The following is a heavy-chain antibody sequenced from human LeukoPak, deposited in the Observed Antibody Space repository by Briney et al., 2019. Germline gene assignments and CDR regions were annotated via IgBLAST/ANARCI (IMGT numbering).Heavy chain of an antibody. Sequence: ASVKVSCKASGYTFTGYYMHWVRRAPGQGLEWMGWINPNSGGTNHAQKFQGRVTMTRDTSISTAYMELSRLRSDDTAVYYCAREGCSSTSCYTAWFDPWGQGTLVTVSS. J-gene: IGHJ5*02. D-gene: IGHD2-2*02. CDR3: AREGCSSTSCYTAWFDP. CDR1: GYTFTGYY. CDR2: INPNSGGT. V-gene: IGHV1-2*02.